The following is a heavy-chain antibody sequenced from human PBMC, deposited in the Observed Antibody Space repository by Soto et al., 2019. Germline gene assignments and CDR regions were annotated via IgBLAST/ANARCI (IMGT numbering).Heavy chain of an antibody. V-gene: IGHV1-69*01. CDR2: IIPKFGTT. J-gene: IGHJ5*02. D-gene: IGHD6-19*01. Sequence: QVQLVQSGAEVKKPGSSVKVSCKASGGTFSTYPINWVRQAPGQGLEYMGGIIPKFGTTNYAQKFRGTVTITADESTSTVYMELNNLRSEDTAVYYCARGASNSTGWYNCFDPWGQGTLVTVSS. CDR3: ARGASNSTGWYNCFDP. CDR1: GGTFSTYP.